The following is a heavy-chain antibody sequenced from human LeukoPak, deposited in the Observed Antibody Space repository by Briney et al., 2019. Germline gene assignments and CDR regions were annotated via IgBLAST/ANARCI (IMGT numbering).Heavy chain of an antibody. CDR2: ISYDGSNK. J-gene: IGHJ4*02. Sequence: GRSLRLSCAASGFTFSSYAMHWVRQAPGKGLEWVAVISYDGSNKYYADSVKGRFTISRDNSKNTLYLQMNSLRAEDTAVYYCAKGGAGGTPVIAAAAFFDYWGQGTLVTVSS. V-gene: IGHV3-30-3*01. CDR3: AKGGAGGTPVIAAAAFFDY. D-gene: IGHD6-13*01. CDR1: GFTFSSYA.